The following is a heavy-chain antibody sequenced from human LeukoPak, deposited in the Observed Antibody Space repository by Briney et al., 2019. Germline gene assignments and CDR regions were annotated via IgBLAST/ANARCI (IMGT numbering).Heavy chain of an antibody. V-gene: IGHV3-15*07. CDR2: IKSTVVGGTT. CDR3: TTGGNVIVADTRAFDI. J-gene: IGHJ3*02. CDR1: DFTFNKDW. Sequence: PGGSLRLSCAASDFTFNKDWMNWVRQAPGKGLEWVGRIKSTVVGGTTDYAAPVKGRFTVSRDDSKKTLYLQMNSLKIEDTAVYYCTTGGNVIVADTRAFDIWGQGTMVTVSS. D-gene: IGHD6-19*01.